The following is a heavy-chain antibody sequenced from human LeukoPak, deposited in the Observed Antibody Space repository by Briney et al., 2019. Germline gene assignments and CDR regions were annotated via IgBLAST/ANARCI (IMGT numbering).Heavy chain of an antibody. V-gene: IGHV4-38-2*01. CDR1: GYSISRGYS. J-gene: IGHJ3*01. CDR2: IYHSEST. D-gene: IGHD3-16*01. Sequence: PSETLSLTCAVSGYSISRGYSWAWIRQPPGKGLEWIGNIYHSESTHYNPSLKSRVTISPDTSKNQFSLKLSSVTAADTAVYYCARFDLVWETHGMDAFDLWGQGTMVTVSS. CDR3: ARFDLVWETHGMDAFDL.